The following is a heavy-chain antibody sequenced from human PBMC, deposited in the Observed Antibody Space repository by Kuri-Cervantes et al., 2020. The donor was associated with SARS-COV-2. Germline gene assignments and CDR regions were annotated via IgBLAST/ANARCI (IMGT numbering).Heavy chain of an antibody. CDR2: INHSGST. Sequence: SETLSLTCTVSGGSISSSSYYWGWIRQPPGKGLEWIGEINHSGSTNYNPSLKSRVTISVDTSKNQFSLKLSSVTAADTAVYYCARAGSLLWFGELLSLFDYWGQGTLVTVSS. D-gene: IGHD3-10*01. V-gene: IGHV4-39*07. CDR3: ARAGSLLWFGELLSLFDY. CDR1: GGSISSSSYY. J-gene: IGHJ4*02.